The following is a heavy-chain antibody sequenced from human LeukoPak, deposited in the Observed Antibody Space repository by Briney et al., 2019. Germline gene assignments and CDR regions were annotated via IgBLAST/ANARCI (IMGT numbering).Heavy chain of an antibody. CDR2: ISWNSGSI. CDR3: AKDATPGGLLVVRAGAFDI. J-gene: IGHJ3*02. Sequence: GGSLRLSCAASGFTFDDYAMHWVRQAPGKGLEWVSGISWNSGSIGYADSVKGRFTISRDNAKNSLYLQMNSLRAEDTALHYCAKDATPGGLLVVRAGAFDIWGQGTMVTVSS. V-gene: IGHV3-9*01. D-gene: IGHD3-10*01. CDR1: GFTFDDYA.